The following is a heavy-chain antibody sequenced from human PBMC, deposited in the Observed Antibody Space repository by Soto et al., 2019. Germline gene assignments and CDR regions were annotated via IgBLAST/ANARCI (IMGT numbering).Heavy chain of an antibody. Sequence: QVQLQQWGAGLLKPSETLSLTCAVYGGSFSGYFWSWIRQPPGKGLEWIGEIYHSGSTSYNPSLKSRVTISLDTSKNQFSLKVNSVTAADTAVYYGAGGAYGSGWQKEGTDYWGQGTLVTVSS. D-gene: IGHD6-19*01. CDR3: AGGAYGSGWQKEGTDY. CDR1: GGSFSGYF. J-gene: IGHJ4*02. CDR2: IYHSGST. V-gene: IGHV4-34*01.